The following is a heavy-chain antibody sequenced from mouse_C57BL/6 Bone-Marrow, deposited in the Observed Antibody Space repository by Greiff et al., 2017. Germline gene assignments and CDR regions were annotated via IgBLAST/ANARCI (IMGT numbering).Heavy chain of an antibody. D-gene: IGHD1-1*01. Sequence: VQLQQSGAELVKPGASVKISCKASGYAFSSYWMNWVKQRPGKGLEWIGQLYPGDGDTNYNGKFKGKATLTADKSSSTAYMQLSSLTSEDSAVYFCASLLITTVGGAMDYWGQGTSVTVSS. J-gene: IGHJ4*01. CDR2: LYPGDGDT. CDR1: GYAFSSYW. V-gene: IGHV1-80*01. CDR3: ASLLITTVGGAMDY.